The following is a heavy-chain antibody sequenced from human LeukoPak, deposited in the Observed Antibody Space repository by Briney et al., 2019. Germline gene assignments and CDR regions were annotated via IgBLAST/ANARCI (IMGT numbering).Heavy chain of an antibody. D-gene: IGHD5-18*01. CDR3: ARHLSGVTGYTYGRGIDY. V-gene: IGHV3-7*01. CDR1: GFSFSTYS. J-gene: IGHJ4*02. CDR2: IKKDGSEK. Sequence: GSLRLSCAASGFSFSTYSMTWVRQALGKGLEWVANIKKDGSEKYYVDSVKGRFTISRNNAKTSLYLQMISLRAEDTAVYYCARHLSGVTGYTYGRGIDYWGQGTLVTVSS.